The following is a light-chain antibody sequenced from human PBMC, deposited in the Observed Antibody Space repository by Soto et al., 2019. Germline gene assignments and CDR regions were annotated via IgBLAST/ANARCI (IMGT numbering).Light chain of an antibody. CDR3: QQYDNLPMYT. CDR2: DAS. Sequence: DIQMTQSPSSLSASVGDRVTITCQASQDISNYLNWYQQKPGKAPKLLIYDASNLETGVPSRFSGSRSGTDFTFTISRLQPEDIATYYCQQYDNLPMYTFGQGTRLEIK. V-gene: IGKV1-33*01. CDR1: QDISNY. J-gene: IGKJ5*01.